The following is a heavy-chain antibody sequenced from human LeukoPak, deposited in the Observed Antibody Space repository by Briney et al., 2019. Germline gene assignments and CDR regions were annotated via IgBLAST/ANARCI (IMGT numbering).Heavy chain of an antibody. J-gene: IGHJ4*02. Sequence: SETLSLTCTASGGSISSYYWSWIRQPPGKGPEWIGYIYYSGSTNYNPSLKSRVTISVDTSKNQFSLKLTSVTAADTAVYYCARGVPEYYDFWSGYFYYFDYWGQGTLVTVSS. V-gene: IGHV4-59*01. D-gene: IGHD3-3*01. CDR2: IYYSGST. CDR3: ARGVPEYYDFWSGYFYYFDY. CDR1: GGSISSYY.